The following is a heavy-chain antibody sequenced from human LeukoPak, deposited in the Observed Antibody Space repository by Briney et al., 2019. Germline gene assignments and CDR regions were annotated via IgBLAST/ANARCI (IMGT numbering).Heavy chain of an antibody. V-gene: IGHV3-21*01. CDR1: GFTFSSYS. J-gene: IGHJ4*02. D-gene: IGHD4-23*01. CDR3: ARDRSYGGIFDY. Sequence: GGSLRLSCAASGFTFSSYSMNWVRQAPGKGLEWVSSISSSSSYIYYADSVKGRFTISRDNAKNSLYLQMNSLRAEDTAVYYCARDRSYGGIFDYWGQGTLVTVSS. CDR2: ISSSSSYI.